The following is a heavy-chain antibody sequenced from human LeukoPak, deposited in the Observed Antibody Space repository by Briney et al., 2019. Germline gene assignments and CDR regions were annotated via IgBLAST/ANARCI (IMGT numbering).Heavy chain of an antibody. J-gene: IGHJ4*02. D-gene: IGHD2-2*01. CDR2: ISGSGGGT. CDR1: GFTFSSYA. V-gene: IGHV3-23*01. Sequence: GRSLRLSCAASGFTFSSYAMSWVRQAPGKGLEWVSAISGSGGGTYYADSVKGRFTISRDNSKNTLYLQMNSLRAEGTAVYYCAKDSCSSTSCYWDYWGRGTLVTVSS. CDR3: AKDSCSSTSCYWDY.